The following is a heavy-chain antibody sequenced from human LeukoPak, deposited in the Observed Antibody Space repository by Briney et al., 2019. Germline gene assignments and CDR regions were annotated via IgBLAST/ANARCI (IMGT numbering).Heavy chain of an antibody. Sequence: SETLSLTCTVSGGSISSYYWSWLRQPPGKGLEWIGYIYYSGSTNYNPSLKSRVTISVDTSKNQFSLKLSSVTAADTAVYYCASLTVGEMATITDYWGQGTLVTVSS. D-gene: IGHD5-24*01. CDR2: IYYSGST. CDR1: GGSISSYY. V-gene: IGHV4-59*08. CDR3: ASLTVGEMATITDY. J-gene: IGHJ4*02.